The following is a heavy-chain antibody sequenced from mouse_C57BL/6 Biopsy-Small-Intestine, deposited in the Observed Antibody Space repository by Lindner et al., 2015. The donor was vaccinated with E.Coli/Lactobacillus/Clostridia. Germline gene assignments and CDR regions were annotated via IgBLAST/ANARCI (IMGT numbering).Heavy chain of an antibody. J-gene: IGHJ2*01. CDR2: IDPSDTET. V-gene: IGHV1-74*01. CDR3: AREVYSFDY. Sequence: VQLQESGAEMVRPGASVKLSCKASGYTFTSYWMHWVKQRPGQGLEWIGRIDPSDTETHYNQKFKGKATLTVDKSSSTAYMQLNSLTSEDSAVYYCAREVYSFDYWGQGTTLTVSS. CDR1: GYTFTSYW.